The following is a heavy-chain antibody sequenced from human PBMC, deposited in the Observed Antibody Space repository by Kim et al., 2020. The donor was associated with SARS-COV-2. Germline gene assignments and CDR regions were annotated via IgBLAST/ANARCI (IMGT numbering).Heavy chain of an antibody. Sequence: GGSLRLSCAASGFTFSNYAMAWVRQAPGKGLEWVSVIYSGGRSTFYADSVKGRFTISRDDSKNTLYLQMNSLRAGDTAVYFCAKDGVPPGDDFDYWGQGTVVTVSS. V-gene: IGHV3-23*03. CDR1: GFTFSNYA. CDR3: AKDGVPPGDDFDY. D-gene: IGHD2-2*01. CDR2: IYSGGRST. J-gene: IGHJ4*02.